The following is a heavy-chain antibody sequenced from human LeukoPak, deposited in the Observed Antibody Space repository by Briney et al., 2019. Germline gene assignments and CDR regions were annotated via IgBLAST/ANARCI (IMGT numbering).Heavy chain of an antibody. J-gene: IGHJ4*02. Sequence: GSVTVSCKASGYTFTGYYMHWVRQAPGQGLEWMGWINPNSGGTNYAQKFQGRVTMTRDTSISTAYMELSRLRSDDTAVYYCARGSSSWVDLAFDYWGQGTLVTVSS. CDR2: INPNSGGT. CDR1: GYTFTGYY. CDR3: ARGSSSWVDLAFDY. V-gene: IGHV1-2*02. D-gene: IGHD6-13*01.